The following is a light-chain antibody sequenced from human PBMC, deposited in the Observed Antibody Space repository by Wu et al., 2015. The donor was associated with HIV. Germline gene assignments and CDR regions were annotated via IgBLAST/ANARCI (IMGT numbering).Light chain of an antibody. CDR3: QQRSNWPPWT. CDR2: DAS. J-gene: IGKJ1*01. CDR1: QSVSSY. Sequence: IVLTQSPGTLSLSPGERATLSCRASQSVSSYLAWYQQKPGQAPRLLIYDASNRATGIPARFSGSGSGTDFTLTISSLEPEDFAVYYCQQRSNWPPWTFGKGPRWKSN. V-gene: IGKV3-11*01.